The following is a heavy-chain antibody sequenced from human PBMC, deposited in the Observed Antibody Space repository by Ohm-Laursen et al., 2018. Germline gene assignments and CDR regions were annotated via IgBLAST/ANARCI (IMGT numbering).Heavy chain of an antibody. CDR2: ITSDGTST. CDR1: GFTLNSHW. D-gene: IGHD1-14*01. J-gene: IGHJ4*02. CDR3: ARNPYDY. Sequence: GSLRLSCTASGFTLNSHWMHWVRQGPGEGLVWVSRITSDGTSTAYADSVRGRITISRDTAKNTLYLQMNSLRVEDTAVYYCARNPYDYWGQGTLVTVSS. V-gene: IGHV3-74*01.